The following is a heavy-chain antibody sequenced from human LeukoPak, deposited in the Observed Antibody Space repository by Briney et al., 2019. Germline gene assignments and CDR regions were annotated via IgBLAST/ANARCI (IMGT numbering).Heavy chain of an antibody. D-gene: IGHD3-9*01. J-gene: IGHJ5*02. CDR1: GGSFSGYY. Sequence: SETLSLTRAVYGGSFSGYYWSWIRQPPWKGLEWIGEINDSGSTNYNPSLKSRVTISVDTSKNQFSLKLSSVSAADTAVYYCARTLVKYFDNNWFDPWGQGTLVTVSS. CDR2: INDSGST. V-gene: IGHV4-34*01. CDR3: ARTLVKYFDNNWFDP.